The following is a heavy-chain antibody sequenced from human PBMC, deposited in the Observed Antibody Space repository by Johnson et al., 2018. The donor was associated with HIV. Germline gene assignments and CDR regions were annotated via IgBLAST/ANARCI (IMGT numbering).Heavy chain of an antibody. J-gene: IGHJ3*02. V-gene: IGHV3-33*08. D-gene: IGHD3-22*01. CDR2: IRYDGSNK. CDR3: ARRDDIRNGAFDI. Sequence: QVLLVESGGGLVQPGGSLRLSCAASGFTFSSYWMSWVRQAPGKGLEWVAFIRYDGSNKYYADSVKGRFTISRDNSKNTLYLQMNSLRAEDTAVYYCARRDDIRNGAFDIWGQGTMVTVSS. CDR1: GFTFSSYW.